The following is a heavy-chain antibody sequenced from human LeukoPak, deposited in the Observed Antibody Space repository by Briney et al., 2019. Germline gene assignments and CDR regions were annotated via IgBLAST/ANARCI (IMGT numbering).Heavy chain of an antibody. D-gene: IGHD3-10*01. V-gene: IGHV4-59*01. J-gene: IGHJ4*02. Sequence: SETLSLTCTVSGGSISSYYWSWIRQPPGKGLEWIGYIYSSGSTYYNPSLKSRLTISVDASKNQFSLKLTSVTAADTAVYYCARAYYYGSGSYGLDYWGQGTLVTVSS. CDR2: IYSSGST. CDR1: GGSISSYY. CDR3: ARAYYYGSGSYGLDY.